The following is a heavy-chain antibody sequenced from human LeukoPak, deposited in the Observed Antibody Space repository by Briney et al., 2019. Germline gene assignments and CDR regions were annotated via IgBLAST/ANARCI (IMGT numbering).Heavy chain of an antibody. Sequence: ASVKVSCKASGYTFTSYGISWVRRAPGQGLEWMGWISAYNGNTNYAQKLQGRVTMTTDTSTSTAYMELRSLRSDDTAVYYCARVIAVAAPGAFDIWGQGTMVTVSS. CDR2: ISAYNGNT. D-gene: IGHD6-19*01. CDR3: ARVIAVAAPGAFDI. CDR1: GYTFTSYG. V-gene: IGHV1-18*04. J-gene: IGHJ3*02.